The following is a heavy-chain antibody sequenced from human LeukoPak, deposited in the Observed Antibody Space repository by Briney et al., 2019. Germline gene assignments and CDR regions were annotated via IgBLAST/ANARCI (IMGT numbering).Heavy chain of an antibody. Sequence: PSETLSLTCTVSTGSISSYYWSWIRQPPGKGLEWIGYIYYSGSTNYNPSLKSRVTISVDTSKNQFSLKLSSVTAADTAVYYCARDNPAALWGQEPWSPSPQ. J-gene: IGHJ4*01. CDR2: IYYSGST. CDR1: TGSISSYY. V-gene: IGHV4-59*12. CDR3: ARDNPAAL. D-gene: IGHD2-2*01.